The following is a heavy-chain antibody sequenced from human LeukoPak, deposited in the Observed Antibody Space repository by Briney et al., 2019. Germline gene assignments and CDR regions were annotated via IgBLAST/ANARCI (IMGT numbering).Heavy chain of an antibody. CDR1: GDSISSYY. CDR3: ARWSGYEDYYYMDV. Sequence: SETLSLTCTVSGDSISSYYWSWIRQPPGKGLEWIGYIYYSGSTNYNPSLKSRVTISVDTSKNQFSLKLSSVTAADTAVYYCARWSGYEDYYYMDVWGKGTTVTVSS. CDR2: IYYSGST. D-gene: IGHD3-3*01. J-gene: IGHJ6*03. V-gene: IGHV4-59*08.